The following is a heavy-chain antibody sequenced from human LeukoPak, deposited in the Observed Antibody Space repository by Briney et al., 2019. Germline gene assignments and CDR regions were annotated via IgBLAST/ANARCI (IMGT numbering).Heavy chain of an antibody. D-gene: IGHD6-6*01. CDR1: GFTFSSYS. CDR2: ISSSSSDI. J-gene: IGHJ6*03. Sequence: PGGSLRLSCAASGFTFSSYSMNWVRQAPGKGLEWVSSISSSSSDIYYADPVKGRFTISRDNAKNSLYLQMNSLRAEDTAVYYCARGAGAALPRYYYMDVWGKGTTVTVSS. CDR3: ARGAGAALPRYYYMDV. V-gene: IGHV3-21*01.